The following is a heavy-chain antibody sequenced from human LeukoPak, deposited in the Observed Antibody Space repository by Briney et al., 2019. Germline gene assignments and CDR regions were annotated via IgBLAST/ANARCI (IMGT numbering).Heavy chain of an antibody. CDR2: ISYDGSNK. J-gene: IGHJ4*02. CDR1: GFTFSSSD. CDR3: ARDYEQWLVYYYFDC. Sequence: GGSLRLSCAASGFTFSSSDMHWVRQAPGKGLEWVAVISYDGSNKYYADSVKGRFTISRDNSKNTLYLQMNSLRVEDTAVYYCARDYEQWLVYYYFDCWGQGTLITVSS. D-gene: IGHD6-19*01. V-gene: IGHV3-30-3*01.